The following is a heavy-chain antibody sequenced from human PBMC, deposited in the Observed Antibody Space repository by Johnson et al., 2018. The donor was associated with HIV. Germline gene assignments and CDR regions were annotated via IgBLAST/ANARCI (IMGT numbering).Heavy chain of an antibody. D-gene: IGHD6-13*01. Sequence: MMLVESGGGLVQPGRSLRLSCTASGFTFGDYAMSWVRQAPGKGLEWVSGISGSGSSTHYADSVKGRFTISRDNSKNTLYLQMNSLRAEETAVYYCASKAAGTMHAFDIWGQGTMVTVSS. CDR3: ASKAAGTMHAFDI. V-gene: IGHV3-23*04. J-gene: IGHJ3*02. CDR2: ISGSGSST. CDR1: GFTFGDYA.